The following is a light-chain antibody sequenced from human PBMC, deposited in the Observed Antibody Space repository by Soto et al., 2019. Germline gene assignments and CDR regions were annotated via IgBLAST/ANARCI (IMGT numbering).Light chain of an antibody. CDR3: QQRYNWPLT. J-gene: IGKJ4*01. Sequence: EIVLTQSPATLSLSPGERATLSCRASQSVSSSLAWYQQKPGQAPRLLIYGASNGAAGIPARFSGTGSRTDFTLTISSLEPDDFAVYYCQQRYNWPLTFGGGTKVDIK. CDR1: QSVSSS. CDR2: GAS. V-gene: IGKV3-11*01.